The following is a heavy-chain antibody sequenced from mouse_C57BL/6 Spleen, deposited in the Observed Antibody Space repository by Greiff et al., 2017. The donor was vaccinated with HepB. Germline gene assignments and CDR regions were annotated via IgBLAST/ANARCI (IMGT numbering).Heavy chain of an antibody. V-gene: IGHV2-6-1*01. CDR2: IWSDGST. CDR3: ARHWDSNYGYAMDY. Sequence: VQLQESGPGLVAPSQSLSITCTVSGFSLTSYGVHWVRQPPGKGLEWLVVIWSDGSTTYNSALKSRLSISKDNSKSQVFLKMNSLQTDDTAMYYCARHWDSNYGYAMDYWGQGTSVTVSS. CDR1: GFSLTSYG. D-gene: IGHD2-5*01. J-gene: IGHJ4*01.